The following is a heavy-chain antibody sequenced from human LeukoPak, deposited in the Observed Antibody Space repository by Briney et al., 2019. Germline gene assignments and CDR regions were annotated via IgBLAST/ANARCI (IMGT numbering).Heavy chain of an antibody. CDR1: GGSISSSSYY. CDR2: IYYSGST. D-gene: IGHD3-10*01. Sequence: SETLSLTCTVSGGSISSSSYYWGWIRQPPGKGLEWIGSIYYSGSTYYNPSLKSRVTISVDTSKNQFSLKLSSVTAADTAVYYCARRRGLLWFGELLHWDYWGQGTLVTVSS. V-gene: IGHV4-39*01. CDR3: ARRRGLLWFGELLHWDY. J-gene: IGHJ4*02.